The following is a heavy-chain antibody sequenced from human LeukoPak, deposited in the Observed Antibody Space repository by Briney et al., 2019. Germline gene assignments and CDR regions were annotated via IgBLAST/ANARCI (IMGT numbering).Heavy chain of an antibody. Sequence: GGSLRLSCAASGFTFSSYAMHWVRQAPGKGLEWVAVISYDGSNEYYADSMKGRFTISRDNSKNTLYLQMNSLRAEDTAVYYCARATTVTGPDVWGQGTTVTVSS. CDR2: ISYDGSNE. CDR3: ARATTVTGPDV. D-gene: IGHD4-17*01. V-gene: IGHV3-30-3*01. J-gene: IGHJ6*02. CDR1: GFTFSSYA.